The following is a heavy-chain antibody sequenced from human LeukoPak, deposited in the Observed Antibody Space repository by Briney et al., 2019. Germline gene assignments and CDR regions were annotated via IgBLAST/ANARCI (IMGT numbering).Heavy chain of an antibody. Sequence: ASVKVSCKASGYTFTTYGISWVRQAPGQGLEWMGWINPYNGDTNYAQKFQGRVTMTTDTSTSIAYMELRSLRSDDTAVYYCVREVYGSFDYWGQGTLVTVSS. V-gene: IGHV1-18*01. D-gene: IGHD2/OR15-2a*01. CDR3: VREVYGSFDY. CDR2: INPYNGDT. J-gene: IGHJ4*02. CDR1: GYTFTTYG.